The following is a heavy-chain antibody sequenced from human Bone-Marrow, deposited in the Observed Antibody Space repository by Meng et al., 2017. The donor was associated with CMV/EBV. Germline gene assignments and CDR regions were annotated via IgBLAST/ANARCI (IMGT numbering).Heavy chain of an antibody. V-gene: IGHV4-59*12. CDR3: AHIAAAGAGYFDY. D-gene: IGHD6-13*01. CDR2: IYSSGNT. Sequence: SETLSLTCTVSGGSMSDFYLNWIRQTPGKGLEWIGCIYSSGNTNYNPSLNSRVNLAVDTSKNQFSLKLNSVTAADTAVYYCAHIAAAGAGYFDYWGQGTLVTVSS. J-gene: IGHJ4*02. CDR1: GGSMSDFY.